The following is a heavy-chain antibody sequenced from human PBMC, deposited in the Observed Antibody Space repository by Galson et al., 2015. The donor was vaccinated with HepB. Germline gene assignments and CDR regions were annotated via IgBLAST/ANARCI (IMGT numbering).Heavy chain of an antibody. CDR3: ASVLAENNFDIAYDAFDI. CDR1: GGTFNSYP. D-gene: IGHD1-20*01. J-gene: IGHJ3*02. V-gene: IGHV1-69*13. Sequence: SVKVSCKASGGTFNSYPISWVRQAPGQGLEWMGGIVPIFGVPNYARKFQGRVTIVADESPRTAYMELSGLRSDDTAKYYCASVLAENNFDIAYDAFDIWGQGTMVTVSS. CDR2: IVPIFGVP.